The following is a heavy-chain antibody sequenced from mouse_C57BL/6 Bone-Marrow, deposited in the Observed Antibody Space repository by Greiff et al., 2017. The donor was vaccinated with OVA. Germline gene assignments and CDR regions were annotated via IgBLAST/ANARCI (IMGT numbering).Heavy chain of an antibody. D-gene: IGHD1-1*01. CDR1: GYTFTSYT. J-gene: IGHJ1*03. V-gene: IGHV1-4*01. Sequence: VQLQQSGAELARPGASVKMSCKASGYTFTSYTMHWVKQRPEQGLEWIGYIYPRDGSTKYNEKFKGKATLTADKSSSTAYMQLNSLTSEDSAVYFCATEKGYYYGSSYWYFDVWGTGTTVTVSS. CDR3: ATEKGYYYGSSYWYFDV. CDR2: IYPRDGST.